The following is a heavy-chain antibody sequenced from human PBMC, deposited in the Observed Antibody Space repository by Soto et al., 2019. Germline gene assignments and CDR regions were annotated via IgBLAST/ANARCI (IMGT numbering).Heavy chain of an antibody. J-gene: IGHJ4*02. CDR3: VRAASELDY. V-gene: IGHV3-11*06. D-gene: IGHD5-18*01. CDR1: GFTFSDYY. CDR2: ISSSSSHT. Sequence: QVQLVESGGGLVKPGGSLRLSCSASGFTFSDYYMTWIRQAPGKGLEWVSYISSSSSHTNYADSVEGRFTISRDNANNSLYLQMNSLRAEDTAVYYCVRAASELDYWGQGTLVTVSP.